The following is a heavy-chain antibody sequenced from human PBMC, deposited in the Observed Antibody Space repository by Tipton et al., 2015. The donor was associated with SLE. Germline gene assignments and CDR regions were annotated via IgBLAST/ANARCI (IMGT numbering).Heavy chain of an antibody. D-gene: IGHD6-19*01. Sequence: QSGAEVKKPGASVKVSCKASGYTFTGYYMHWVRQAPGQGLEWMGRINPNSGGTNYAQKFQGRVTMTRDTSISTAYMELRSLRSDDTAVYYCARDGRRWLVPDAFDIWVQGTMVTVSS. V-gene: IGHV1-2*06. J-gene: IGHJ3*02. CDR3: ARDGRRWLVPDAFDI. CDR2: INPNSGGT. CDR1: GYTFTGYY.